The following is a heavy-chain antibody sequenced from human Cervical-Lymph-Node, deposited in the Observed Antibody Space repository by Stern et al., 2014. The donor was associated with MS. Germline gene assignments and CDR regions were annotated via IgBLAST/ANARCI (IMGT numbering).Heavy chain of an antibody. CDR1: GGSISSYY. CDR3: ARSFDSSGYYYYGMDV. CDR2: IYFSGST. D-gene: IGHD6-25*01. V-gene: IGHV4-59*08. Sequence: QLQLQESGPGLVKPSETLSLTCTVSGGSISSYYWSWIRQPPGKGLEWIGYIYFSGSTAYNSSLKSRVTISLDTSKNQFSLHLNSVTAADTAVYYCARSFDSSGYYYYGMDVWGQGTTVTVSS. J-gene: IGHJ6*02.